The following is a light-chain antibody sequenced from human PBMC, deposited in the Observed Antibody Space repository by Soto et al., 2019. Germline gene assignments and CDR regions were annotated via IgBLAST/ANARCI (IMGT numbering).Light chain of an antibody. Sequence: EIVMTQSPTTVSVSPGERATLSCRASQNINTNLAWYQQKPGQAPRLLISGASTRATGIPARFRGSGSGTEFTLSISSLQSEDFAVYYCQQYHDWPLYTFGQGTKLEIK. CDR1: QNINTN. J-gene: IGKJ2*01. CDR2: GAS. V-gene: IGKV3-15*01. CDR3: QQYHDWPLYT.